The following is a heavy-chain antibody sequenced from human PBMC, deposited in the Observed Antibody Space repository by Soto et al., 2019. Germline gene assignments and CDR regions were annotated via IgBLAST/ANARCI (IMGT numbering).Heavy chain of an antibody. CDR2: MSGSGGST. Sequence: GGSLRLSCAASGFTFSSYAMSWVRQAPGKGLEWVSAMSGSGGSTYYADSVKGRFTISRDNSKNTLYLQMNSLRAEDTAVYYCAKDLGYYYDSSGYYFDYWGQGTLVTVSS. D-gene: IGHD3-22*01. CDR3: AKDLGYYYDSSGYYFDY. CDR1: GFTFSSYA. V-gene: IGHV3-23*01. J-gene: IGHJ4*02.